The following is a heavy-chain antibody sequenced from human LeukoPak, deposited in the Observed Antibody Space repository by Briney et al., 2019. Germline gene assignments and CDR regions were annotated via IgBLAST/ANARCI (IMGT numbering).Heavy chain of an antibody. CDR3: ARAYRGYCSGGSCYRRGLDY. Sequence: SETLSLTCAVYGGSFSGYYWSWICQPPGKGLEWIGEINHSGSTNYNPSLKSRVTISVDTSKNQFSLKLSSVTAADTAVYYCARAYRGYCSGGSCYRRGLDYWGQGTLVTVSS. CDR2: INHSGST. CDR1: GGSFSGYY. V-gene: IGHV4-34*01. D-gene: IGHD2-15*01. J-gene: IGHJ4*02.